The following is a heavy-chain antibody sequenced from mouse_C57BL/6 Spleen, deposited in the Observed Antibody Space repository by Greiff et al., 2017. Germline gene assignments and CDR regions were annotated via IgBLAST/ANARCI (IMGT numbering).Heavy chain of an antibody. Sequence: EVMLVESGGGLVQPGGSLSLSCAASGFTFTDYYMSWVRQPPGKALEWLGFIRNKANGYTTEYSASVKGRFTISRDNSQSILYLQMNALRAEDSATYYCARSLYGSSPYWYFDVWGTGTTVTVSS. V-gene: IGHV7-3*01. CDR1: GFTFTDYY. J-gene: IGHJ1*03. D-gene: IGHD1-1*01. CDR2: IRNKANGYTT. CDR3: ARSLYGSSPYWYFDV.